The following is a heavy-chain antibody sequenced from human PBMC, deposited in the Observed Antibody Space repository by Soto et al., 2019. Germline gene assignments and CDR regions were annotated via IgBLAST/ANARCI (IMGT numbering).Heavy chain of an antibody. J-gene: IGHJ5*02. CDR1: GFTFSSYA. D-gene: IGHD6-19*01. Sequence: GGSLRLSCAASGFTFSSYAMHWVRQAPGKGLEWVAVISYDGSNKYYADSVKGRFTISRDNSKNTLYLQMNSLRAEDTAVYYCARDSRVLAVALNWFDPWGQGTLVTVSS. CDR3: ARDSRVLAVALNWFDP. CDR2: ISYDGSNK. V-gene: IGHV3-30-3*01.